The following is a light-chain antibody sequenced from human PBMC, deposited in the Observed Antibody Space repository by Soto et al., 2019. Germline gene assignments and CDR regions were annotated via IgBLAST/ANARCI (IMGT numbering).Light chain of an antibody. CDR2: GAS. V-gene: IGKV3-20*01. Sequence: ELVLTQSPGTLSLSPGERATLSCRASQSVSSSYLAWYQQNPGQAPRLLIYGASSRATGIPDRFSGSGSGTDFTLIISRLEPEDFAVYYCQQYGSTSITFGQGTRLEIK. CDR1: QSVSSSY. J-gene: IGKJ5*01. CDR3: QQYGSTSIT.